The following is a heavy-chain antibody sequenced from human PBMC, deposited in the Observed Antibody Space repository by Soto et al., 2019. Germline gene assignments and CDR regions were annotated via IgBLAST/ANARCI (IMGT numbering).Heavy chain of an antibody. CDR3: ARGRTTKDWFDP. Sequence: SETLSLTCAVYGGSFSGYYWSWIRQPPGKGLEWIGEINHSGSTNYNPSLKSRVTISVDTSKNQFSLKLSSVTAADTAVYYCARGRTTKDWFDPWGQGTLVTVSS. CDR2: INHSGST. D-gene: IGHD4-17*01. V-gene: IGHV4-34*01. CDR1: GGSFSGYY. J-gene: IGHJ5*02.